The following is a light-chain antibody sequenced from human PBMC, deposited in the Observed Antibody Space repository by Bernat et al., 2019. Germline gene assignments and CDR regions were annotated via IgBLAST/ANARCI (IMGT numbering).Light chain of an antibody. V-gene: IGLV2-11*01. CDR1: SSDVGGYNY. CDR2: DVT. J-gene: IGLJ1*01. Sequence: QSALTQPRSVSGSPGQSVTISCTGTSSDVGGYNYVSWYQHHPGKAPKLMIYDVTKRPSGVPDRFSGSKSGNTASLNISGLQAEHEADYYCCSYAGSYTHYVFGTGTKVTVL. CDR3: CSYAGSYTHYV.